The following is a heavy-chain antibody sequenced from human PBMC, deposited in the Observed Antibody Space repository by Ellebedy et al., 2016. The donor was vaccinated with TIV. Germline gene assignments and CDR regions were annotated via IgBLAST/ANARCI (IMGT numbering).Heavy chain of an antibody. CDR1: GFTFSDYW. D-gene: IGHD3-16*01. Sequence: GESLKISCAASGFTFSDYWMSWVRQTPGKGLEWVANIKYDGSEKYYVDSVEGRFTISRDNVRNSLSLQMNSLRVEDTALYFCARAGSVGSVDYWGQGTLVTVSS. CDR3: ARAGSVGSVDY. V-gene: IGHV3-7*03. CDR2: IKYDGSEK. J-gene: IGHJ4*02.